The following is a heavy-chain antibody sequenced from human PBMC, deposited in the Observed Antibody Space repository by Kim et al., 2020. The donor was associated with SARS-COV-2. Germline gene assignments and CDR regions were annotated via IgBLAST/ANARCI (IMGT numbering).Heavy chain of an antibody. V-gene: IGHV4-59*08. J-gene: IGHJ4*02. CDR3: ARHDVSEDYFDY. Sequence: NYNPSLKRRFTISVDTSKNQFSLKLSSVTAADTAVYYCARHDVSEDYFDYWGQGTLVTVSS.